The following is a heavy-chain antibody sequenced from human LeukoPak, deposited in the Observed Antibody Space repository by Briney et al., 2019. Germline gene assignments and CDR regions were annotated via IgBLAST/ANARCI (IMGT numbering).Heavy chain of an antibody. CDR3: ARGCAFDI. J-gene: IGHJ3*02. CDR1: GGSFSGYY. CDR2: INHSGST. V-gene: IGHV4-34*01. Sequence: PSETLSLTCAVYGGSFSGYYWSWIRQPPGKGLEWTGEINHSGSTNYNPSLKSRVTISVDTSKNQFSLKLSSVTAADTAVYYCARGCAFDIWGQGTMVTVSS.